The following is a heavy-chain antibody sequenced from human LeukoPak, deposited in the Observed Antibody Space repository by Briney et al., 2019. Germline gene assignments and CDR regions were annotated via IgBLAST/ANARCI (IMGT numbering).Heavy chain of an antibody. CDR1: GFTLDEHG. Sequence: GGALRLPCAASGFTLDEHGMSWVRPDPGKGLEGVGGINWYGGSTEYPDSVKGRFTISSDNAQNSLHLQIDSLRGEYPAYLFFSRVYGVIDVFDIWGQGAMVTVSP. J-gene: IGHJ3*02. CDR2: INWYGGST. V-gene: IGHV3-20*04. CDR3: SRVYGVIDVFDI. D-gene: IGHD4-17*01.